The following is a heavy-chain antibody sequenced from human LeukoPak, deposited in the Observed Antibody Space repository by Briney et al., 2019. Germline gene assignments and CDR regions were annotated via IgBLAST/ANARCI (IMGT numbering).Heavy chain of an antibody. CDR2: IYYTGT. V-gene: IGHV4-59*02. D-gene: IGHD3-22*01. Sequence: PSETLSLTCTVSGGSVTDYYWSWIRQSPGKGLEWIGYIYYTGTSYNPSLKSRVTISVDTSKNQFSLKLSSVTAADTAVYYCARGRRVYYDSSGYRRVALDIWGQGTMVTVSS. CDR1: GGSVTDYY. CDR3: ARGRRVYYDSSGYRRVALDI. J-gene: IGHJ3*02.